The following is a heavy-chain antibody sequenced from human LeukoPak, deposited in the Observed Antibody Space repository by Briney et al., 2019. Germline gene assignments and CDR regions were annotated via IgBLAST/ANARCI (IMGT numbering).Heavy chain of an antibody. J-gene: IGHJ5*02. CDR2: ISSNGGST. CDR1: GFTFSSYA. CDR3: ASLPRFDP. Sequence: GGSLRLSRAASGFTFSSYAMHWVRQAPGKGLEYVSAISSNGGSTYYANSVKGRFTISRDNSKNTLYLQMGSLRAEDMAVYYCASLPRFDPWGQGTLVTVSS. V-gene: IGHV3-64*01.